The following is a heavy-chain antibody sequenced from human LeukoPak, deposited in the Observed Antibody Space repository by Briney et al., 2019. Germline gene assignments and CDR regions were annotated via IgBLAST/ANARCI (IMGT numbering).Heavy chain of an antibody. CDR1: GGSISSYY. D-gene: IGHD5-18*01. CDR2: IYDSGST. Sequence: SETLSLTCTVSGGSISSYYWSWLRQPPGKGLEWIGYIYDSGSTNYDPSLKSRLTISVDMSKNQFSLKLRSVTAADTAVYYCARHSSGYSYDYWGQGTLVTVSS. CDR3: ARHSSGYSYDY. J-gene: IGHJ4*02. V-gene: IGHV4-59*08.